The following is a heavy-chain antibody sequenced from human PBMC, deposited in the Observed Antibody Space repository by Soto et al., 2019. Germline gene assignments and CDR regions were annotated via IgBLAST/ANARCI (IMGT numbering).Heavy chain of an antibody. CDR2: ISAYDGNT. CDR3: ARGGYYDSSGSRNYYYYGMNV. CDR1: GYRFTSYG. D-gene: IGHD3-22*01. J-gene: IGHJ6*02. V-gene: IGHV1-18*01. Sequence: GASVKVSCKASGYRFTSYGINWVRQAPGQGLEWLGWISAYDGNTNYAQILQGRVSMTTDTSANTAYMELRSLRVDDTAMYYCARGGYYDSSGSRNYYYYGMNVWGQGTTVTVSS.